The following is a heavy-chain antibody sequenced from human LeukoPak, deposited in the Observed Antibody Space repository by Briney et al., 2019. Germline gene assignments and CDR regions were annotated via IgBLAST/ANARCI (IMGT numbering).Heavy chain of an antibody. CDR1: GFTFRTYS. Sequence: GGSLRLSGAASGFTFRTYSMNWVRQAPGKGLEWVSYISSGSSAIYYADSVKGRFAISRDNAKNSLYLQMNSLRDEDTAVYYCVRDVGGRGGPTVTDYWGQGTLVTVSS. D-gene: IGHD3-10*01. CDR3: VRDVGGRGGPTVTDY. CDR2: ISSGSSAI. J-gene: IGHJ4*02. V-gene: IGHV3-48*02.